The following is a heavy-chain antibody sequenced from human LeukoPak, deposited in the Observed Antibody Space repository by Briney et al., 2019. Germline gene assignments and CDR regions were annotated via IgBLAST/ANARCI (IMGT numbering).Heavy chain of an antibody. J-gene: IGHJ5*02. CDR2: IIPIFGTA. V-gene: IGHV1-69*06. CDR1: GGTVTSYA. Sequence: SVKVSCKPAGGTVTSYAISWVRQAPGHGLEWMGGIIPIFGTANYAPKFQGRVTITADTSTTTSYLEMSNLRSVDTAVSYFARGGNLGGECLFDPWGKGTLVTVSS. CDR3: ARGGNLGGECLFDP. D-gene: IGHD2-21*01.